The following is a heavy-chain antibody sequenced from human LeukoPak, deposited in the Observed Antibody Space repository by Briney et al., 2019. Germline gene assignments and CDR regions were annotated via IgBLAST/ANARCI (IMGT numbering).Heavy chain of an antibody. D-gene: IGHD6-19*01. J-gene: IGHJ5*02. V-gene: IGHV3-23*01. CDR1: GGSISSSSYY. Sequence: ETLSLTCTVSGGSISSSSYYWGWIRQPPGKGLEWVSSIDASGGSTYYADSVKGRFTISRDNSKNTFFLQMNTLRAADTAVYYCAKGSGSGWYGWFAPWGQGTLVTVSS. CDR2: IDASGGST. CDR3: AKGSGSGWYGWFAP.